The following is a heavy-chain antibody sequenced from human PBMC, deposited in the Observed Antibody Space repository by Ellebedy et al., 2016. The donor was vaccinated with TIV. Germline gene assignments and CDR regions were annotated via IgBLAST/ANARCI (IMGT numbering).Heavy chain of an antibody. CDR1: GFNFRSYW. CDR2: IRQEGDEI. Sequence: GGSLRLSCAASGFNFRSYWMTWVRQAPGKGLEWVAKIRQEGDEIYYVESVKGRFTISRANAKNSLFLQMNSLRVEDTAVYYCARRASYGDYAVQVNYWFDLWGQGTLVTVSS. V-gene: IGHV3-7*01. D-gene: IGHD4-17*01. J-gene: IGHJ5*02. CDR3: ARRASYGDYAVQVNYWFDL.